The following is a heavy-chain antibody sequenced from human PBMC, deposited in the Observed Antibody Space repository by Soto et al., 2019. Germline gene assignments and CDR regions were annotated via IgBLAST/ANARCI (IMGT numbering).Heavy chain of an antibody. CDR3: ARHIAVAGTYGMDV. J-gene: IGHJ6*04. Sequence: PWESLTISCKGSGYSFTSYWIGWVRQMPGKGLEWMGIIYPGDSDTRYSPSFQGQVTISADKFTSTAYLQWSSLKASDTAMYYCARHIAVAGTYGMDVWGKGTTVTVSS. CDR2: IYPGDSDT. D-gene: IGHD6-19*01. V-gene: IGHV5-51*01. CDR1: GYSFTSYW.